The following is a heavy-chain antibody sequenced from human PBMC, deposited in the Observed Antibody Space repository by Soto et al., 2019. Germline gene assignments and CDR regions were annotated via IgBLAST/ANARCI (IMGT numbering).Heavy chain of an antibody. CDR2: INHSGST. CDR3: ARGSRYQLRIYYYYYMDV. Sequence: QVQLQQWGAGLLKPSETLSLTCAVYGGSFSGYYWSWIRHPPGKGLEWIGEINHSGSTNYNPSLKSRVTISVDTSKNQFSLKLSSVTAADTAVYYCARGSRYQLRIYYYYYMDVWGKGTTVTVSS. V-gene: IGHV4-34*01. D-gene: IGHD2-2*01. CDR1: GGSFSGYY. J-gene: IGHJ6*03.